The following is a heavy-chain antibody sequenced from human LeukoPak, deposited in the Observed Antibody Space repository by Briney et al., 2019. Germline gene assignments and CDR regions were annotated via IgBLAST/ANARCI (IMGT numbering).Heavy chain of an antibody. V-gene: IGHV3-48*03. CDR3: ARDLPPGY. CDR1: GFTFSSYE. Sequence: GGSLRLSCAASGFTFSSYEMNWVRQAPGKGLEGVTYISSSGSTIYYADSVKGRFTISRDNAKNSLYLQINSLRAEDTAVYYCARDLPPGYWGQGTLVTGSS. CDR2: ISSSGSTI. J-gene: IGHJ4*02. D-gene: IGHD3-10*01.